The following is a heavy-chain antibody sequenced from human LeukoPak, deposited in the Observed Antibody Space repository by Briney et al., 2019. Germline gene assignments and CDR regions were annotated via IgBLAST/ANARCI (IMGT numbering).Heavy chain of an antibody. D-gene: IGHD3-3*01. J-gene: IGHJ3*02. CDR2: ISSSSSNI. V-gene: IGHV3-21*01. Sequence: GGSLRLSXAASGFTFSSYSMNWVRQAPGKGLEWVSSISSSSSNIYYADSVKGRFTISRDNAKNSLYLQMNSLSAEDTAVYYCARDPIGVEDAFDIWGQGTLVTVSS. CDR1: GFTFSSYS. CDR3: ARDPIGVEDAFDI.